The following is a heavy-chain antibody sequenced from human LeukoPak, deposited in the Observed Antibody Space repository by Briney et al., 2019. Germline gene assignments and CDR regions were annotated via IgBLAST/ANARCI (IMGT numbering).Heavy chain of an antibody. J-gene: IGHJ4*02. Sequence: SQTLSLTCAISGDSVSSNSAAWNWFRQSPSRGLEWLGRTYYRSNWYNDYAVSVKSRITINPDTSKNQFSLKLSSVTAADTAVYYCASYLGVAGTFHFDYWGQGTLVTVPS. CDR2: TYYRSNWYN. V-gene: IGHV6-1*01. CDR1: GDSVSSNSAA. D-gene: IGHD6-19*01. CDR3: ASYLGVAGTFHFDY.